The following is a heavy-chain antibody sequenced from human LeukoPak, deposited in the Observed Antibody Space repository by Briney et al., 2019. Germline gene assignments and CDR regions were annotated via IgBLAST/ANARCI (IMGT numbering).Heavy chain of an antibody. Sequence: SQTLSLTCTVSGGSISSGSYYWSWIRQPAGKGLEWIGRTYTSGSTNYNPSLKSRVTISVDTSKNQFSLKLSSVTAADTAVYYCAEGISFDYWSQGTLVTVSS. J-gene: IGHJ4*02. CDR1: GGSISSGSYY. D-gene: IGHD2/OR15-2a*01. V-gene: IGHV4-61*02. CDR3: AEGISFDY. CDR2: TYTSGST.